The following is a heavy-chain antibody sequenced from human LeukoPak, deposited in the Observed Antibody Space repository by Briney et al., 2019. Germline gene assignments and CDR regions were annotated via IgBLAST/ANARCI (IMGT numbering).Heavy chain of an antibody. CDR2: IYYSGST. Sequence: PSETLSLTCTVSGGSISSSSYYWGWIRQPPGKGLEWIGSIYYSGSTYYNPSLKSRVTISVDTSKNQFSLKLSSVTAADTAVYYCANEEDDKGANWFDPWGQGTLVTVSS. J-gene: IGHJ5*02. V-gene: IGHV4-39*01. D-gene: IGHD3-9*01. CDR3: ANEEDDKGANWFDP. CDR1: GGSISSSSYY.